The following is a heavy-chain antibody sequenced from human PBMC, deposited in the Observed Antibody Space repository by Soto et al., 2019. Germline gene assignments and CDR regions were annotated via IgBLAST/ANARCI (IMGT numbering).Heavy chain of an antibody. D-gene: IGHD4-17*01. CDR2: IYYSGST. CDR1: GGSISSSSYY. CDR3: VWTVTTYYYYYMDV. J-gene: IGHJ6*03. Sequence: SETLSLTCTVSGGSISSSSYYWGWIRQPPGKGLEWIGSIYYSGSTYYNPSLKSRVTISVDTSKNQFSLKLSSVTAADTAVYYCVWTVTTYYYYYMDVWGKGTTVTVSS. V-gene: IGHV4-39*01.